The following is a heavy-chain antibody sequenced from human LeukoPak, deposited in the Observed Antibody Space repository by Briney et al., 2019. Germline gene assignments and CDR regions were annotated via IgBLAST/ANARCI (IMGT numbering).Heavy chain of an antibody. D-gene: IGHD6-13*01. CDR1: GFTFSSYS. CDR2: ISGSSSYI. J-gene: IGHJ3*02. CDR3: ARVGSSWLIDAFDI. Sequence: PGGSLRLSCAASGFTFSSYSVNWVRQAPGKGLEWVSSISGSSSYIYYADSVKGRFTISRDNAKNSLYLQMNSLRAEDTAVYYCARVGSSWLIDAFDIWGQGTMVTVSS. V-gene: IGHV3-21*01.